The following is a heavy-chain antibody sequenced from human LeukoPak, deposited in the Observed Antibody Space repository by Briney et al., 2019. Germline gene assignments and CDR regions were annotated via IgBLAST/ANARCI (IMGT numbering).Heavy chain of an antibody. J-gene: IGHJ4*02. CDR2: IYHSGST. Sequence: SGTLSLTCAVSGGSISSSNWWSWVRQPPGKGLEWIGEIYHSGSTNYNPSLKSRVTISVDKSKNQFSLRLSSVTAADTAVYYCARAGARFHGIAVAALRGPFDYWGQGTLVTVSS. D-gene: IGHD6-19*01. CDR3: ARAGARFHGIAVAALRGPFDY. CDR1: GGSISSSNW. V-gene: IGHV4-4*02.